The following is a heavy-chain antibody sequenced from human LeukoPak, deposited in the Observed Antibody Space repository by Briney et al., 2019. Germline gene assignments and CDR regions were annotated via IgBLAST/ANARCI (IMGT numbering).Heavy chain of an antibody. CDR2: ISYDGSNK. J-gene: IGHJ4*02. Sequence: PGRSLRLSCAASGFTFSSYGMHWVRQAPGKGLEWVAVISYDGSNKYYADSVKGRFTISRDNSKNTLYLQMNSLRAEDTAVYYCAKAEDIVVVVAATLIDYWGQGTLVTVSS. CDR1: GFTFSSYG. CDR3: AKAEDIVVVVAATLIDY. D-gene: IGHD2-15*01. V-gene: IGHV3-30*18.